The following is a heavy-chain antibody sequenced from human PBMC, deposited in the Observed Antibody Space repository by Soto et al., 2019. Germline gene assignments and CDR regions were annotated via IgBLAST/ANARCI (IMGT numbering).Heavy chain of an antibody. J-gene: IGHJ3*02. D-gene: IGHD6-13*01. CDR1: GGTFSSYA. V-gene: IGHV1-69*13. CDR3: AKDLWAGSSWYATYDAFDI. Sequence: SVTVSCQASGGTFSSYAISWVRQAPGQGLEWMGGIIPIFGTANYAQKFQGRVTITADESTSTAYMELSSLRSEDTAVYYCAKDLWAGSSWYATYDAFDIWGQGTMVTVSS. CDR2: IIPIFGTA.